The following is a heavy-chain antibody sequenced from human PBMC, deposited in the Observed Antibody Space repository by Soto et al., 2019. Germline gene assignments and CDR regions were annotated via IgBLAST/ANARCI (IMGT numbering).Heavy chain of an antibody. V-gene: IGHV1-18*01. D-gene: IGHD6-19*01. Sequence: ASVKVSCKASGYTFTSYGISWVRQAPGQGLEWMGWISTNNGNTKYAQKFQGRVAMTTDTSTSTAYMELRSLRSDDTAVYYCARDRTSSGWYVYWGQGTLVTVSS. CDR2: ISTNNGNT. CDR1: GYTFTSYG. CDR3: ARDRTSSGWYVY. J-gene: IGHJ4*02.